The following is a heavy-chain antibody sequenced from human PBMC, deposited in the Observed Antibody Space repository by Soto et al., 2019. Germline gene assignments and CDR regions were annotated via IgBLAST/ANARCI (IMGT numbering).Heavy chain of an antibody. CDR1: GYTFTSYG. CDR3: ATDTGPVVAAAAFDY. CDR2: ISAYNGDT. D-gene: IGHD2-15*01. J-gene: IGHJ4*02. V-gene: IGHV1-18*01. Sequence: GASVKVSCKASGYTFTSYGISWVRQAPGQALEWMGCISAYNGDTSYAQKLQGRVTMTNDTSTDTAYMELSSLRSEDTAVYYCATDTGPVVAAAAFDYWGQGTLVTVSS.